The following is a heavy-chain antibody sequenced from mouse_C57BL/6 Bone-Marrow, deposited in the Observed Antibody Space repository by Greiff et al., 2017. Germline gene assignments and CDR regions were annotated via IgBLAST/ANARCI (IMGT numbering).Heavy chain of an antibody. J-gene: IGHJ3*01. CDR1: GFSLTSYG. V-gene: IGHV2-2*01. D-gene: IGHD2-4*01. CDR3: ARGGYPIYYDYDGAWFAY. CDR2: IWSGGST. Sequence: QVQLQQSGPGLVQPSQSLSITCTVSGFSLTSYGVHWVRQSPGKGLEWLGVIWSGGSTDYNAAFISRLSISKDNSKSQVFFKMNSLQADDTAIYYCARGGYPIYYDYDGAWFAYWGQGTLVTVSA.